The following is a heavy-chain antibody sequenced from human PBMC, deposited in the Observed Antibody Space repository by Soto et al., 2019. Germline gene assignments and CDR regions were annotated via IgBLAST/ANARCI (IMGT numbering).Heavy chain of an antibody. Sequence: LRLSCAASGFTFSSYAMSWVRQAPGKGLEWVSAISGSGGSTYYADSVKGRFTISRDNSKNTLYLQMNSLRAEDTAVYYCAKKLELSERYDGTDHWGGLSTVTVS. V-gene: IGHV3-23*01. J-gene: IGHJ6*02. D-gene: IGHD1-7*01. CDR2: ISGSGGST. CDR1: GFTFSSYA. CDR3: AKKLELSERYDGTDH.